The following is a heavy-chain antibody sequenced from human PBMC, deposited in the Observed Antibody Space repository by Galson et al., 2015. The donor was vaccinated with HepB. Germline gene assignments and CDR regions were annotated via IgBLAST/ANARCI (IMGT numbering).Heavy chain of an antibody. Sequence: SVKVSCKASGYTLTNYGFSWVRQAPGQGLEWMGWISAYNGNTNYAQKLQGRVTMTTDTSTSTAYMELRSLRSDDTAVYYCARALSDFYDTSCFPFDYWGQGTLVTVSS. CDR1: GYTLTNYG. CDR2: ISAYNGNT. J-gene: IGHJ4*02. D-gene: IGHD3-22*01. V-gene: IGHV1-18*04. CDR3: ARALSDFYDTSCFPFDY.